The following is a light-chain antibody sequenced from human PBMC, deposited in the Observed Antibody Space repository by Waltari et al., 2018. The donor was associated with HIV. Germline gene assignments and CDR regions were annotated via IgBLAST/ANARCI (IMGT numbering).Light chain of an antibody. CDR3: QQSYNTPWT. Sequence: DIQMTQSPSSLSASVGDRVTITCRASQSISNYLNWYQHKVGKVPKLLISAAYFFQSGVPSRFGCSGSGTDFTLTISSLQPEDFATYSCQQSYNTPWTFGQGTKVEI. J-gene: IGKJ1*01. V-gene: IGKV1-39*01. CDR2: AAY. CDR1: QSISNY.